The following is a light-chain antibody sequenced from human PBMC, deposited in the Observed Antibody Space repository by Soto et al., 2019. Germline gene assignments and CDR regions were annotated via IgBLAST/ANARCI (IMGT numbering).Light chain of an antibody. J-gene: IGKJ1*01. V-gene: IGKV1-27*01. CDR1: QGIIDY. CDR3: QNYDSAPQT. Sequence: DIQMTQSPSSLSASVGDTVTITCRASQGIIDYLAWYQQRPGKVPKLLIYAASTLQTGVPSRFSGSGAGTDFTLTSSSLQPEDVATYYYQNYDSAPQTFGQGTKVEIK. CDR2: AAS.